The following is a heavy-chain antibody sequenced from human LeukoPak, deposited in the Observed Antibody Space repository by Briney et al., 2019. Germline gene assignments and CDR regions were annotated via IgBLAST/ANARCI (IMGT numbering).Heavy chain of an antibody. J-gene: IGHJ4*02. D-gene: IGHD4-23*01. CDR1: GGSISNYY. V-gene: IGHV4-59*13. CDR2: IYYSGSI. Sequence: PSETLSLTCTVSGGSISNYYWSWIRQPPGNRLEWIGYIYYSGSINYNPSLKSRVTISLDTSKNQFSLKLSSVTAADTAVYYCARGSRGGNAGYQFDYWGQGTLVTVSS. CDR3: ARGSRGGNAGYQFDY.